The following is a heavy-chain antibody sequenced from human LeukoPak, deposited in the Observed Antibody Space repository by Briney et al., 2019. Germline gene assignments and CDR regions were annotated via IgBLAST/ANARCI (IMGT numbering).Heavy chain of an antibody. CDR2: ISSRSSYYI. V-gene: IGHV3-21*01. Sequence: PGGSLRLSCAASGFTFNTYSMNWVRQAPGEGLEWVSSISSRSSYYIYYADSVKGRFTISRDNAKNSLYLQMDSLRAEDTAVYYCVRDPHIVVVPAARVYYFDYWGQGTLVTVSS. CDR1: GFTFNTYS. J-gene: IGHJ4*02. CDR3: VRDPHIVVVPAARVYYFDY. D-gene: IGHD2-2*01.